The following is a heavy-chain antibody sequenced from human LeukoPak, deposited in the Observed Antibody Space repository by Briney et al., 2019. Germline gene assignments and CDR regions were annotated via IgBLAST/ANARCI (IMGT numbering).Heavy chain of an antibody. Sequence: GGSLRLSCAASGFTFSSYWMSWVRQAPGKGLEWVANIKQDGSERYYVDSVKGRFTISRDNAKKSLYLQMNSLRAVETAVYYCARGPSGGNGFSYWGLGTLVTVSS. D-gene: IGHD2-15*01. V-gene: IGHV3-7*04. CDR1: GFTFSSYW. CDR2: IKQDGSER. CDR3: ARGPSGGNGFSY. J-gene: IGHJ4*02.